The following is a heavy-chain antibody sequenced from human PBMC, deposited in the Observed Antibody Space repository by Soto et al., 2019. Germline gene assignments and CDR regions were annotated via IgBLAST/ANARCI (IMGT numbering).Heavy chain of an antibody. V-gene: IGHV4-38-2*02. J-gene: IGHJ4*02. CDR2: IYHSGST. CDR1: GYSITNGYY. Sequence: SQTLSLTCAVSGYSITNGYYWGWIRQPPGQGLEWIGTIYHSGSTYYNPSLKTRVTISVDTSKNQFSLKLSSVTAADTAVYYCAREDYSSFDYWGQGTMVTVSS. D-gene: IGHD6-19*01. CDR3: AREDYSSFDY.